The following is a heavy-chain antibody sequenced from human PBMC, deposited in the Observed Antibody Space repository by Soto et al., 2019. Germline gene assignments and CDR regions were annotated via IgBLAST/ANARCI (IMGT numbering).Heavy chain of an antibody. CDR3: AGAKYHPLRAPQGMYYYYYGMDV. V-gene: IGHV1-18*01. J-gene: IGHJ6*02. CDR2: ISAYNGNT. CDR1: GYTFTSYG. D-gene: IGHD1-20*01. Sequence: ASVKVSCKASGYTFTSYGISWVRQAPGQGLEWMGWISAYNGNTNYAQKLQGRVTMTTDTSTSTAYMELRSLRSDDTAVYYCAGAKYHPLRAPQGMYYYYYGMDVWGQGTTVTVSS.